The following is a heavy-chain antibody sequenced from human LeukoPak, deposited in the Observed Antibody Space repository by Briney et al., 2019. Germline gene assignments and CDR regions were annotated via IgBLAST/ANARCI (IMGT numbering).Heavy chain of an antibody. V-gene: IGHV1-2*02. J-gene: IGHJ4*02. CDR3: ARERSTVSYDY. Sequence: ASVKVSCKASGYTFTGYYIHWVRQAPGQGLEWMGWINPNSGGTNYSQKFQGRVTMTRDTSISTAYMELSRLTSDDTAVYFCARERSTVSYDYWGQGTLVTVSS. CDR2: INPNSGGT. CDR1: GYTFTGYY. D-gene: IGHD5/OR15-5a*01.